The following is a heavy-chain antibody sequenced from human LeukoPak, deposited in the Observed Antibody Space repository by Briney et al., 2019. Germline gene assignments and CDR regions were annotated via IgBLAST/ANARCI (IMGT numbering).Heavy chain of an antibody. Sequence: GGSLRLSCAASGFTFSRYWMHWVRQAPGKGLMWVSRISPDGSTTLYADSVKGRFTISRDNSKNTLYLQMNSLRADDTAVYYCAKVSCSGGSCYGNEFDYWGQGTLVTVSS. J-gene: IGHJ4*02. V-gene: IGHV3-74*03. CDR3: AKVSCSGGSCYGNEFDY. D-gene: IGHD2-15*01. CDR2: ISPDGSTT. CDR1: GFTFSRYW.